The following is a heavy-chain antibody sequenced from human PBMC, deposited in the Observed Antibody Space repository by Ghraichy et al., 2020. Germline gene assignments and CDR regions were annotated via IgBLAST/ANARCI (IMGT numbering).Heavy chain of an antibody. D-gene: IGHD3-9*01. V-gene: IGHV1-2*04. CDR3: ARDRNDIIRYFDWLPQAGGSDP. CDR1: GYTFTGYY. J-gene: IGHJ5*02. CDR2: INPNSGGT. Sequence: ASVKVSCKASGYTFTGYYMHWVRQAPGQGLEWMGWINPNSGGTNYAQKFQGWVTMTRDTSISTAYMELSRLRSDDTAVYYCARDRNDIIRYFDWLPQAGGSDPWGQGTLVTVSS.